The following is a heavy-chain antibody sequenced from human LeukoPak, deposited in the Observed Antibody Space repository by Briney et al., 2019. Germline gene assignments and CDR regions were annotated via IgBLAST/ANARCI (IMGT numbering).Heavy chain of an antibody. CDR1: GYSISNGYY. D-gene: IGHD2-8*01. V-gene: IGHV4-61*01. Sequence: PSETLSLTCTVSGYSISNGYYWGWIRQPPGKGLEWIGYIYYSGSTNYNPSLKSRVTISVDTSKNQFSLKLSSVTAADTAVYYCARDPADGYFDYWGQGTLVTVSS. CDR2: IYYSGST. J-gene: IGHJ4*02. CDR3: ARDPADGYFDY.